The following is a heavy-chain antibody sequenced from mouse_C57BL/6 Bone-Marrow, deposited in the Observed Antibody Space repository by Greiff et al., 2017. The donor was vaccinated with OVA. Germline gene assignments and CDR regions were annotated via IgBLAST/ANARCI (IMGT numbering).Heavy chain of an antibody. CDR1: GFTFTDYY. Sequence: VQVVESGGGLVQPGGSLSLSCAASGFTFTDYYMSWVRQPPGKALEWLGFIRNKANGYTTEYSASVKGRFTISRDNSQSILYLQMNALRAEDSATYDCARYGGARGDYWGQGTSVTVSS. V-gene: IGHV7-3*01. CDR2: IRNKANGYTT. CDR3: ARYGGARGDY. J-gene: IGHJ4*01.